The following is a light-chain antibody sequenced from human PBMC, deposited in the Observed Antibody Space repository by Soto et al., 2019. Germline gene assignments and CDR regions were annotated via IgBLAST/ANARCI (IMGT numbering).Light chain of an antibody. CDR2: VAS. CDR3: QQYSNWPLT. V-gene: IGKV3-15*01. J-gene: IGKJ5*01. Sequence: EIVMTQSQATLSVSPGERATLSCMASQSVSSNLAWYQQKPGQAPRLLIYVASTRATGIPARFSGSGSGTEFTLTINSLQSEDFAFYYCQQYSNWPLTFGQGTRLQIQ. CDR1: QSVSSN.